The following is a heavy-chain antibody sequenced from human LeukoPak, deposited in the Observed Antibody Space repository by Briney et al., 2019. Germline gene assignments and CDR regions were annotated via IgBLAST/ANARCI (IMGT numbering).Heavy chain of an antibody. J-gene: IGHJ5*01. Sequence: GGSLRLSCDASGFTFSSYWMHWVRQVPGKGLMWVSRIESNGLTLYADSVRDRFTISRDNGKSTIYLQMNSLRVDDTAIYYCAKAATYFYGSVTYDWFESWGQGTLVTVSS. CDR2: IESNGLT. CDR3: AKAATYFYGSVTYDWFES. CDR1: GFTFSSYW. D-gene: IGHD3-10*01. V-gene: IGHV3-74*01.